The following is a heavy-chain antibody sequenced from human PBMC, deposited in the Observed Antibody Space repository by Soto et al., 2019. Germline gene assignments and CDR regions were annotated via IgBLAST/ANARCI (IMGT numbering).Heavy chain of an antibody. Sequence: EAQLAESGGGFVKPGESLRLSCSASGFTFSNAWMNWVRQAPGKGLEWVGRVKSKTDGGSTDYAAPVKGRFSISRDDSTNTLSLQMNSLKTEDTALYYCTADLRSPARRFDPWGQGTLVTVSS. V-gene: IGHV3-15*01. CDR2: VKSKTDGGST. CDR3: TADLRSPARRFDP. J-gene: IGHJ5*02. D-gene: IGHD4-17*01. CDR1: GFTFSNAW.